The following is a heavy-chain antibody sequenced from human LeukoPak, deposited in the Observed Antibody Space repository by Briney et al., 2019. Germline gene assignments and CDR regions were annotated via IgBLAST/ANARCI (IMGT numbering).Heavy chain of an antibody. CDR3: AKGGATWFGESIN. Sequence: GGSLRLSCAASGFTFSSYWMSWVRQAPGKGLEWVANIKQDGSEKYYVDSVKGRFTISRDNAKNSLYLQMNSLRAEDTAVYYCAKGGATWFGESINWGQGTLVTVSS. J-gene: IGHJ4*02. D-gene: IGHD3-10*01. CDR1: GFTFSSYW. V-gene: IGHV3-7*03. CDR2: IKQDGSEK.